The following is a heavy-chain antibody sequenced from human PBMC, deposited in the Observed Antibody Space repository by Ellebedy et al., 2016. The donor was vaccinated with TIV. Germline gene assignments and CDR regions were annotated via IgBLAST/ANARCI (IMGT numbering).Heavy chain of an antibody. D-gene: IGHD3-10*01. CDR1: GGSISSSSFY. V-gene: IGHV4-39*01. Sequence: SETLSLXCTVSGGSISSSSFYWGWLRQPPGKGPESIGTISSSGSTSYTPSLKSRVAISVDTSKNQFSLKLTSVTAADTAVYYCARQTKGSETYGHFDYWGQGTLVTVSS. CDR3: ARQTKGSETYGHFDY. CDR2: ISSSGST. J-gene: IGHJ4*02.